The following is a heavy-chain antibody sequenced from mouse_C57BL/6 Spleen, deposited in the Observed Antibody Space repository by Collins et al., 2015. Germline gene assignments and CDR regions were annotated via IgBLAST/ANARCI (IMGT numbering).Heavy chain of an antibody. Sequence: HGLEWIGEILPGSGSTNYNEKFKGKATFTADTSSNTAYMQLSSLTTEDSAIYYCARRWLLQGMDYWGQGTSVTVSS. V-gene: IGHV1-9*01. J-gene: IGHJ4*01. CDR2: ILPGSGST. D-gene: IGHD2-3*01. CDR3: ARRWLLQGMDY.